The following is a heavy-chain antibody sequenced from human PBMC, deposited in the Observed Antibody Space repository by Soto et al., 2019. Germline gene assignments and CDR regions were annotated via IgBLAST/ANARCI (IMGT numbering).Heavy chain of an antibody. Sequence: ASVNVSCKAAGYTFTSYGISWVRQAPGQGLEWMGWISAYNGNTNYAQKLQGRVTMTTDTSTSTAYMELRSLRSDDTAVYYCARDMGGYYDSSGSSHFDYWGQGTLVTVSS. J-gene: IGHJ4*02. V-gene: IGHV1-18*01. CDR2: ISAYNGNT. CDR1: GYTFTSYG. D-gene: IGHD3-22*01. CDR3: ARDMGGYYDSSGSSHFDY.